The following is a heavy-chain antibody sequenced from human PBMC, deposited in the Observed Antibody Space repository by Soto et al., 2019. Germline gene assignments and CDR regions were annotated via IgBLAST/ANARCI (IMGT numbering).Heavy chain of an antibody. CDR1: GYTFTGYY. Sequence: ASVKVSCNASGYTFTGYYMHWVRQAPGQGLEWMGWINPNSGGTNYAQKFQGWVTMTRDTSISTAYMELSRLRSDDTAVYYCARGRGGYSYEQFDYWGQGTLVTVSS. V-gene: IGHV1-2*04. D-gene: IGHD5-18*01. CDR3: ARGRGGYSYEQFDY. J-gene: IGHJ4*02. CDR2: INPNSGGT.